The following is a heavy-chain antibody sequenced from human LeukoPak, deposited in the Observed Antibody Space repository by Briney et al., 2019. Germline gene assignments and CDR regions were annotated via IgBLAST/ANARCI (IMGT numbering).Heavy chain of an antibody. J-gene: IGHJ4*02. Sequence: SETLSLTCAVYGGXFSGYYCSWIRQPPGKGLEWLWYIFYSGGTHYNPSLKSRVTISVDTSKNQFSLKLSSVTAADTAVYYCARDKQPGDYWGQGTLVTVSS. CDR3: ARDKQPGDY. CDR1: GGXFSGYY. V-gene: IGHV4-59*01. D-gene: IGHD5-18*01. CDR2: IFYSGGT.